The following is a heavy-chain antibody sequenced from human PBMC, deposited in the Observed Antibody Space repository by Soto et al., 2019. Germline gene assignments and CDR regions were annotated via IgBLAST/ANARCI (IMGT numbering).Heavy chain of an antibody. V-gene: IGHV4-34*01. CDR3: AREGSTSLRYFDL. Sequence: QVQLQQWGAGLLKPSETLSLTCAVYGGSFSGYYWTWIRQPPGKGLEWIGEINQSGSTNYSPSLKSRVTISIDTSKNQFSLKLTSVTAADTAVYYCAREGSTSLRYFDLWGRGTLVTVSS. CDR1: GGSFSGYY. D-gene: IGHD2-2*01. CDR2: INQSGST. J-gene: IGHJ2*01.